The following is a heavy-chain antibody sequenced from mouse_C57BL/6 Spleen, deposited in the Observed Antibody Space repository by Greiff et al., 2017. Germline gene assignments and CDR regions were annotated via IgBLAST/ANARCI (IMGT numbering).Heavy chain of an antibody. CDR3: ARGESNFYYAMDY. J-gene: IGHJ4*01. CDR1: GYSFTGYY. V-gene: IGHV1-31*01. CDR2: IYPYNGVS. D-gene: IGHD2-5*01. Sequence: EVQGVESGPELVKPGASVKISCKASGYSFTGYYMHWVKQSHGHILDWIGYIYPYNGVSSYNQKFKGKATLTVDKSSSTAYMELRSLTSEDSAVYYCARGESNFYYAMDYWGQGTSVTVSS.